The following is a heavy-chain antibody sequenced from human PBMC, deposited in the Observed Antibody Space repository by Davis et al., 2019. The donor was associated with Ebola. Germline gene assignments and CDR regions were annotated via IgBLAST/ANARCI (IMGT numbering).Heavy chain of an antibody. CDR3: ARHDFHNSGYPFDY. D-gene: IGHD6-19*01. V-gene: IGHV4-59*08. J-gene: IGHJ4*02. CDR2: ST. CDR1: GGSISSYY. Sequence: MPSETLSLTCTVSGGSISSYYWSWIRQPPGKGLEWIGSTNYNPSLKSRVTISVDTSKNQFSLILRSVTATDTAVYFCARHDFHNSGYPFDYWGQGTLVTVSS.